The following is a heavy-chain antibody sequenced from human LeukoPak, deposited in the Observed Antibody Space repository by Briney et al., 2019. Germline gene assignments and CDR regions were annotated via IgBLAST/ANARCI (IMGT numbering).Heavy chain of an antibody. CDR3: ARDRVGPEGSFDY. J-gene: IGHJ4*02. CDR2: IYYSGST. Sequence: NPSETLSLTCTVSGDSVSNGNYYWSWLRQPPGKALEWIGYIYYSGSTYYNPSLEGRVTISVDTSKNQFSVKLRSVTAADTAVYYCARDRVGPEGSFDYWGQGTLVTVSS. CDR1: GDSVSNGNYY. V-gene: IGHV4-61*01. D-gene: IGHD1-26*01.